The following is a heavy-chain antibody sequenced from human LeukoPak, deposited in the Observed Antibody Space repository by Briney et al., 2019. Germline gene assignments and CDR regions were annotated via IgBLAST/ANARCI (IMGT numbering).Heavy chain of an antibody. CDR1: GGSFSGYY. D-gene: IGHD5-12*01. V-gene: IGHV4-34*01. Sequence: SETLSLTRAVYGGSFSGYYWSWIRQPPGKGLEWIGEINHSGSTNYNPSLKSRVTISVDTSKNQFSLKLSSVTAADTAVYYCARGRRGYDWRYFDYWGQGTLVTVSS. CDR3: ARGRRGYDWRYFDY. J-gene: IGHJ4*02. CDR2: INHSGST.